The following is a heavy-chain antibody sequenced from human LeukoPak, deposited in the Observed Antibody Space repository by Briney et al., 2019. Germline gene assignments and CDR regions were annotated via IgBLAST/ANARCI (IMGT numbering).Heavy chain of an antibody. CDR2: IDYTGST. D-gene: IGHD6-13*01. J-gene: IGHJ3*02. Sequence: KTSETLSFTCTVSGVSIGTYHWTWIPQPPGKGLVWIGYIDYTGSTNYNPSLKSRVSISLDTSKSQFSLKLTSLTAADTAVYYSARGRRSSSRHDAIDMWGQGTMVTVSS. CDR3: ARGRRSSSRHDAIDM. V-gene: IGHV4-59*01. CDR1: GVSIGTYH.